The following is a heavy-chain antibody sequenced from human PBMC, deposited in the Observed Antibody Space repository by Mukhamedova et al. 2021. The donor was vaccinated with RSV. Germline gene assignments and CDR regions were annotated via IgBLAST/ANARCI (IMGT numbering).Heavy chain of an antibody. Sequence: NYNPSLKSRVTISVDTSKNQFPLKLSSVTAADTAVYYCARAFRYCSSTSCYMRYYYMDVWGKGTTVTVSS. J-gene: IGHJ6*03. CDR3: ARAFRYCSSTSCYMRYYYMDV. V-gene: IGHV4-34*01. D-gene: IGHD2-2*02.